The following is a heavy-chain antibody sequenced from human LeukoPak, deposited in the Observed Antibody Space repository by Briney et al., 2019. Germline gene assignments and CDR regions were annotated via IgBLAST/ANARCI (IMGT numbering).Heavy chain of an antibody. CDR3: ATSPQYGGY. Sequence: PSETLSLTCTVSGGSISSSGYYWGCIRRPPGKGLEWIVTIYYSGSTQYNPSLKSRVTISVDTSKDQFSLKLSSVTAADTAVYYCATSPQYGGYLGQGTLVTVSS. CDR1: GGSISSSGYY. V-gene: IGHV4-39*01. D-gene: IGHD4-23*01. J-gene: IGHJ4*02. CDR2: IYYSGST.